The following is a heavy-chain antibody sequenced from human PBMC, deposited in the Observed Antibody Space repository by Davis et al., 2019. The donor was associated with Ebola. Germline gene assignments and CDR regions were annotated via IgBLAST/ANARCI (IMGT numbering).Heavy chain of an antibody. CDR1: GGSFSGYY. CDR3: AGRSSSYFDY. Sequence: DLYGGSFSGYYGSWSRQPPGKGLEWIGEINHSGSTNYNPSLKSRVIISVDTSKNQYSLKLSSVTAADTAVYYCAGRSSSYFDYWGQGTLVTVSS. D-gene: IGHD6-6*01. J-gene: IGHJ4*02. CDR2: INHSGST. V-gene: IGHV4-34*01.